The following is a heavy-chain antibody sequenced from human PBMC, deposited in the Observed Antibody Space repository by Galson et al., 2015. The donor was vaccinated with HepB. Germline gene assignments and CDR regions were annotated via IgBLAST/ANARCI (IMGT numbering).Heavy chain of an antibody. V-gene: IGHV3-48*02. Sequence: SLRLSCAASGFTFSSYGINWVRQAPGKGLEWVSYISSGGSTIYYADSVKGRFTISRDNAKNSLYLQMNSLRDEDTAVYYRARDRGYSVYDDRGFDPWGQGTLVTVSS. J-gene: IGHJ5*02. D-gene: IGHD5/OR15-5a*01. CDR2: ISSGGSTI. CDR1: GFTFSSYG. CDR3: ARDRGYSVYDDRGFDP.